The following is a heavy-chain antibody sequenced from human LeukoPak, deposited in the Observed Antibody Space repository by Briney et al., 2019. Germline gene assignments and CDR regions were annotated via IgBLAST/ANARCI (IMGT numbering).Heavy chain of an antibody. CDR1: GFTFSSYA. CDR3: ARDYSSGSYPRIYFDY. Sequence: TGGSLRLSCAASGFTFSSYAMYWVRQAPGKGLEWVALISYDGTNKYYADSVKGRLTISRDNSKSTLYVQMNSLRAEDTAVYYCARDYSSGSYPRIYFDYWGQGTLVTVSS. J-gene: IGHJ4*02. CDR2: ISYDGTNK. V-gene: IGHV3-30*01. D-gene: IGHD3-10*01.